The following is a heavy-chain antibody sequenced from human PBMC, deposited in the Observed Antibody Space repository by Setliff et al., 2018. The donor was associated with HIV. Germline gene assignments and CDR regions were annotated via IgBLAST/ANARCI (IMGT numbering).Heavy chain of an antibody. CDR2: IRHDGINE. J-gene: IGHJ4*02. D-gene: IGHD2-15*01. CDR1: GFTFSSYG. CDR3: ARGVPGICSGGTCYLEY. V-gene: IGHV3-30*02. Sequence: PGESLKISCAASGFTFSSYGMHWVRQAPGKGLEWVTFIRHDGINEDYRDSVKGRFSVSRDNSKNTVFLQMNSLRVEDTALYYCARGVPGICSGGTCYLEYWGQGALGTVS.